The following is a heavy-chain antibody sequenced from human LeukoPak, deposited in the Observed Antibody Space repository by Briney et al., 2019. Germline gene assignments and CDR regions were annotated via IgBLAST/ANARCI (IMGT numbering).Heavy chain of an antibody. D-gene: IGHD3-3*01. CDR3: ARSHYDFWSAGGYFDY. CDR2: IYYSGST. J-gene: IGHJ4*02. Sequence: PSETLSLTCTVSGGSISSSSYYWGWIRQPPGKGLEWIGSIYYSGSTYYNPSLKSRVTISVDTSKNQFSLKLSSVTAADTAVYYCARSHYDFWSAGGYFDYWGQGTLVTVSS. V-gene: IGHV4-39*07. CDR1: GGSISSSSYY.